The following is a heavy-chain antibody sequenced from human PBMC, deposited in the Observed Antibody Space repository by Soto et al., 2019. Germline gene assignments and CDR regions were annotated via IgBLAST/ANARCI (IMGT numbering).Heavy chain of an antibody. V-gene: IGHV3-23*01. CDR1: GFTFSSSA. D-gene: IGHD1-1*01. CDR3: AKECEQLIRVYFDF. CDR2: IGGSGGST. Sequence: GGSLRLSCAASGFTFSSSAMSWVRQTPEKGLEWVSGIGGSGGSTFYADSVKGRFTISRDNSKNTLYLHMNSLRADDTAVYYCAKECEQLIRVYFDFWSQGTLVTVSS. J-gene: IGHJ4*02.